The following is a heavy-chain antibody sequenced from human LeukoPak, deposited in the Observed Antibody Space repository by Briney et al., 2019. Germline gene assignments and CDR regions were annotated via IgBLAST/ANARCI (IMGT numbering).Heavy chain of an antibody. CDR3: ASRRYDFWSGYNTRRSYYMDV. Sequence: GSLRLSCAASGFTVSSNYMSWVRQPPGKGLEWIGEINHSGSTNYNPSLKSRVTISVDTSKNQFSLKLSSVTAADTAVYYCASRRYDFWSGYNTRRSYYMDVWGKGTTVTVSS. CDR1: GFTVSSNY. V-gene: IGHV4-34*01. J-gene: IGHJ6*03. CDR2: INHSGST. D-gene: IGHD3-3*01.